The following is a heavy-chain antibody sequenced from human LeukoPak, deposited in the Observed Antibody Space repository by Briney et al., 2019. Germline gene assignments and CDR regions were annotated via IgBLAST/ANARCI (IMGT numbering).Heavy chain of an antibody. Sequence: PGGSLRLSCAASGFTFSTYGMHWVRQAPGKGLEWVAVISYDGSNKYYADSVKGRFTISRETSKNTLHLQMNSLRAEDTAVYYCAKDHYYYGSGIYFMHYFDYWGQGTLVTVSS. J-gene: IGHJ4*02. D-gene: IGHD3-10*01. CDR3: AKDHYYYGSGIYFMHYFDY. CDR1: GFTFSTYG. V-gene: IGHV3-30*18. CDR2: ISYDGSNK.